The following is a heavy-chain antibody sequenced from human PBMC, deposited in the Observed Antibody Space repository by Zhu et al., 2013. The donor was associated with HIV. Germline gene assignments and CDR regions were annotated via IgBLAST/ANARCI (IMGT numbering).Heavy chain of an antibody. V-gene: IGHV1-2*02. CDR2: INPNGGDT. Sequence: QVQLVQSGAEVKKPGSSVKVSCKASGGTFSSYAISWVRQAPGQGPEWLGWINPNGGDTHYAQHFQDRVTMTTDASINTAYMELTSLRTNDTAVYFCARGVGQQLLNYWGQGTPVTVSS. J-gene: IGHJ4*02. D-gene: IGHD6-13*01. CDR1: GGTFSSYA. CDR3: ARGVGQQLLNY.